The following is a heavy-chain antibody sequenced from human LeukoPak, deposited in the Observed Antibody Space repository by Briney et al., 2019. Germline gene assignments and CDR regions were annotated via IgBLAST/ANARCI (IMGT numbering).Heavy chain of an antibody. J-gene: IGHJ4*02. Sequence: GGSLRLSCAASGFTFSSYAMSWVRQAPGKGLEWVSAISGSGGSTYYADSVKGRFTISRDNSKITVSLQMNSLSADDTAVYYCARSAYLDSSGYYFDFWGQGTLVTVSS. CDR2: ISGSGGST. D-gene: IGHD3-22*01. V-gene: IGHV3-23*01. CDR3: ARSAYLDSSGYYFDF. CDR1: GFTFSSYA.